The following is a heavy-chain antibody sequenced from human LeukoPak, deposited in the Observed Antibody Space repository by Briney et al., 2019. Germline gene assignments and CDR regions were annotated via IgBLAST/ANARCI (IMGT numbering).Heavy chain of an antibody. D-gene: IGHD6-19*01. Sequence: QSGGSLRLSCAASGFTFSSYWMSWVRQAPGKGLEWVSTISGGGITTYYADSAKGRFTISRDNSKNTMFLQMNSLRADDTAVYYCPRQSYASGWNPFDYWGQGILVTVSS. J-gene: IGHJ4*02. CDR3: PRQSYASGWNPFDY. V-gene: IGHV3-23*01. CDR1: GFTFSSYW. CDR2: ISGGGITT.